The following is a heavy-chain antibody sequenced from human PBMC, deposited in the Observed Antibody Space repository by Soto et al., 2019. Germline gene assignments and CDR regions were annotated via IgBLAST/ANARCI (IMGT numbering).Heavy chain of an antibody. CDR1: GGSFSGYY. CDR2: INHSGST. Sequence: SGTLSLTCAVYGGSFSGYYWSWIRQPPGKGLEWIGEINHSGSTNYNPSLKSRVTISVDTSKNQFSLKLSSVTAADTAVYYCARCFWSGYYPDYWGQGTLVTVSS. V-gene: IGHV4-34*01. J-gene: IGHJ4*02. CDR3: ARCFWSGYYPDY. D-gene: IGHD3-3*01.